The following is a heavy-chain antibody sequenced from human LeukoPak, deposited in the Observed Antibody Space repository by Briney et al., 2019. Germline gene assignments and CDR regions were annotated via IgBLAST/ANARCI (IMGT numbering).Heavy chain of an antibody. CDR1: GGSLSSGGYY. Sequence: PSETLSLTCTVSGGSLSSGGYYWGWIRQPPGKGLEWIGYIYHSGSTYYNPSLKSRVTISVDRSKNQSSLKLSSVTAADTAVYYCARASYGKYYYYYMDVWGKGTTVTVSS. V-gene: IGHV4-30-2*01. J-gene: IGHJ6*03. CDR2: IYHSGST. CDR3: ARASYGKYYYYYMDV. D-gene: IGHD5-18*01.